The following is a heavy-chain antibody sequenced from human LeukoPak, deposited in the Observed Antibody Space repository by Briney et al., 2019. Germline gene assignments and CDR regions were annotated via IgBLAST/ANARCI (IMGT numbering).Heavy chain of an antibody. Sequence: GGSLRLSCAASGFTFSGYAMHWVRQAPGKGLEYVSAIGSSGITTYYADSVKGRFTISSDNSKTTLYLQMSSLRVEDTAVYFYTGSTTGYYSYWGQGTLVTVSS. V-gene: IGHV3-64D*06. D-gene: IGHD3-9*01. J-gene: IGHJ4*02. CDR2: IGSSGITT. CDR1: GFTFSGYA. CDR3: TGSTTGYYSY.